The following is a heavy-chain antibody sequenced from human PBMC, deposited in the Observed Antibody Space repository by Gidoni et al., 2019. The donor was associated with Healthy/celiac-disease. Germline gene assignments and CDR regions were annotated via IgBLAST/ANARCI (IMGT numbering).Heavy chain of an antibody. D-gene: IGHD6-19*01. CDR1: GGSLSSYY. CDR3: ARDPYSSGWYGSDY. V-gene: IGHV4-4*07. Sequence: QVQLQESGPGLVKPSETLSLHCPVSGGSLSSYYWSWIRQPAGKGLEWIGRIYTSGSTNYNPSLKSRVTMSVDTSKNQFSLKLSSVTAADTAVYYCARDPYSSGWYGSDYWGQGTLVTVSS. J-gene: IGHJ4*02. CDR2: IYTSGST.